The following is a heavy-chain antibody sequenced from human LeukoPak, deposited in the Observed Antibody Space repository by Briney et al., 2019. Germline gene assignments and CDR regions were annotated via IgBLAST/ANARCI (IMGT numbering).Heavy chain of an antibody. CDR1: GFTFSSYS. CDR3: ARGRINSYGSPRRYYFDY. V-gene: IGHV3-21*01. CDR2: ISSSSSYI. J-gene: IGHJ4*02. Sequence: SGGSLRLSCAASGFTFSSYSMNWVRQAPGKGLEWVSSISSSSSYIYYADSVKGRFTISRDNAKNSLYLRMNSLRAEDTAVYYCARGRINSYGSPRRYYFDYWGQGTLVTVSS. D-gene: IGHD5-18*01.